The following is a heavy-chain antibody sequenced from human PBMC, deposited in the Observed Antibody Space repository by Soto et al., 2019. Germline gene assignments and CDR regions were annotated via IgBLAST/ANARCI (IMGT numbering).Heavy chain of an antibody. V-gene: IGHV4-59*01. J-gene: IGHJ4*02. CDR2: ISYSGST. Sequence: SETLSLTCTVSGGSISSYYWSWIRQPPGRGLEWIGYISYSGSTNYNPSLKSRVTISVDTSKNQFSLKLSSVTAADTAVYYCATLLKYVSGTSPWNYWGRGTLVTV. CDR3: ATLLKYVSGTSPWNY. D-gene: IGHD3-10*01. CDR1: GGSISSYY.